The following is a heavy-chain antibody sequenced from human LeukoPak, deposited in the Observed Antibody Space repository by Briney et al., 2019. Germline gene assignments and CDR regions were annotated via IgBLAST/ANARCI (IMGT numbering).Heavy chain of an antibody. D-gene: IGHD2-2*01. Sequence: GGSLRLSCAASGFTFSSYRMNWVRQAPGKGLEWVSSISSSSSYIYYADLVKGRFTISRDNAKNSLYLQMNSLRAEDTAVYYCAREPSLSTSPHGCTIWGMDVWGQGTTVTVSS. CDR3: AREPSLSTSPHGCTIWGMDV. J-gene: IGHJ6*02. CDR1: GFTFSSYR. V-gene: IGHV3-21*01. CDR2: ISSSSSYI.